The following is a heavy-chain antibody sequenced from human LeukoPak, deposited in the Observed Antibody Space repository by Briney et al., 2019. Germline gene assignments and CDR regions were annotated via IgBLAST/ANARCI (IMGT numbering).Heavy chain of an antibody. V-gene: IGHV3-74*01. CDR2: INRDGSTT. Sequence: GGSLGLSCAAPGFTLNGYWMHWVRQAPGKGLVWVSRINRDGSTTSYADSVKGRFTISRDNSKNTLYLQMNSLRAEDTAVYFCARVATGSYDWFDPWGQGTLVTVSS. D-gene: IGHD3-10*01. CDR1: GFTLNGYW. CDR3: ARVATGSYDWFDP. J-gene: IGHJ5*02.